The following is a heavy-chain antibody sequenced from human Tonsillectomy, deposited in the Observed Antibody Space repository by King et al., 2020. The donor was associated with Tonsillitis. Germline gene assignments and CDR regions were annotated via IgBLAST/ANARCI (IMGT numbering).Heavy chain of an antibody. V-gene: IGHV4-39*01. CDR3: ARLEGEDCSGGSCYPDY. J-gene: IGHJ4*02. Sequence: LQLQESGPGLVKPSETLSLTCTVSDDSISSSRYYWGWIRQPPGKGLEWIGSAHYSGNTYYNLSLKSRVTISVDTSKSQISLNLNSVTAADTAVYFCARLEGEDCSGGSCYPDYWGQGTLVIVPS. D-gene: IGHD2-15*01. CDR1: DDSISSSRYY. CDR2: AHYSGNT.